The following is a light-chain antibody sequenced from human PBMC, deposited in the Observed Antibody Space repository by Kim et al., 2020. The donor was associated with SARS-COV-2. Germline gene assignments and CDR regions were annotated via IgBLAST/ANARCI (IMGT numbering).Light chain of an antibody. CDR2: DVT. CDR3: ASYTSSSTFV. J-gene: IGLJ1*01. CDR1: SSDVGGFNY. Sequence: QSALTQPASVSASPGQSITISCTGTSSDVGGFNYVSWYQQHPGKAPKLMIYDVTKRPSGVSNRFSGSKSGNTASLTISGLQAEDEADYFCASYTSSSTFVFGTGTQLTVL. V-gene: IGLV2-14*01.